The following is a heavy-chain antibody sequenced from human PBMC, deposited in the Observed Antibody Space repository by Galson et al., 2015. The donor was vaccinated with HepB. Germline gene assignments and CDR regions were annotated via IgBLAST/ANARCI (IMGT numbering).Heavy chain of an antibody. Sequence: SETLSLTCTVSGGSISSSFWSWIRQPPWKGLEWIGYIYYSGSTSYNPSLKSRVTISVDTSKNQFSLNLSSVTAADTAVYYCASQTYYYSGMDVWGPGTTVTVSS. CDR1: GGSISSSF. V-gene: IGHV4-59*01. J-gene: IGHJ6*02. CDR3: ASQTYYYSGMDV. CDR2: IYYSGST.